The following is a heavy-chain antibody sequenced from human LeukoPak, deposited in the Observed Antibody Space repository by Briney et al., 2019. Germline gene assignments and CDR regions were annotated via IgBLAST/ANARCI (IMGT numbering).Heavy chain of an antibody. CDR1: GFPFIEYS. CDR2: IGIDSGNT. J-gene: IGHJ4*02. D-gene: IGHD1-1*01. V-gene: IGHV3-48*01. CDR3: ARDHNYAFDN. Sequence: GGSLRLSCTASGFPFIEYSMNWVRQVPGKGLEWIAYIGIDSGNTKYADSVRGRFTISADKAKNSLYAQMNSLRVKDTAVYYCARDHNYAFDNWGQGTLVSVAS.